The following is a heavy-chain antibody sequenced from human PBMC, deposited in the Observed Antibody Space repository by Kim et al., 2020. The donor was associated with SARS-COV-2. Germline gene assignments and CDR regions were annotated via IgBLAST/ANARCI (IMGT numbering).Heavy chain of an antibody. J-gene: IGHJ6*02. CDR1: GFTFSSYG. CDR3: AKETYPGDCSGWTYDYYGMDV. D-gene: IGHD6-19*01. V-gene: IGHV3-30*18. Sequence: GGSLRLSCAASGFTFSSYGMHWVRQAPGKGLEWVAVISYDGSNKNYADSVKGRFTISSDKSKNQMYLQMNSLRAEDTAVYYCAKETYPGDCSGWTYDYYGMDVWGRGTTVTVSS. CDR2: ISYDGSNK.